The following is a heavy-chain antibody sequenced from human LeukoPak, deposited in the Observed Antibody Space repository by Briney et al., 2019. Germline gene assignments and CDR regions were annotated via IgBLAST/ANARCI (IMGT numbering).Heavy chain of an antibody. D-gene: IGHD5-12*01. CDR3: ARDPGLRMDWVFDY. J-gene: IGHJ4*02. V-gene: IGHV3-30-3*01. CDR2: ISYDGSNK. CDR1: GFTFSSYA. Sequence: GGSLRLSCAASGFTFSSYAMHWVRQAPGKGLEWVAVISYDGSNKYYADSVKGRFTISRDNSKNTLYLQMNSLRAEDTAVYYCARDPGLRMDWVFDYWGQGTLVTVSS.